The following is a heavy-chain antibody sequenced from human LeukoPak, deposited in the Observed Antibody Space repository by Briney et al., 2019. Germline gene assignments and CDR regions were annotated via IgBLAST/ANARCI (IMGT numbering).Heavy chain of an antibody. V-gene: IGHV3-30*18. J-gene: IGHJ6*02. CDR2: ISSDGSNK. D-gene: IGHD3-10*01. CDR3: AKLRYPGNYYYYGMDV. Sequence: PGGSLTLSCAASGFTFSSYGMHWVRQAPGKGLEWVAAISSDGSNKYYAHSVKGRFTISRDNSMNTLYLQMNRLSAEATAVYYCAKLRYPGNYYYYGMDVWGQGTTVTVSS. CDR1: GFTFSSYG.